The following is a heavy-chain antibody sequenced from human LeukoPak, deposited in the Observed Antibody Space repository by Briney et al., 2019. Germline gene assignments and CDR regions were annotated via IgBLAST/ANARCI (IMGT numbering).Heavy chain of an antibody. Sequence: GGSLRLSCAASGFTFSSYSMNWVRQAPGKGLEWVSSISSSSSYIYYADSVKGRFTISRDNAKNSLYLQMNSLRVEDTAVYYCARVNDGIAAADDGMDVWGQGTTVTVSS. CDR3: ARVNDGIAAADDGMDV. V-gene: IGHV3-21*01. CDR2: ISSSSSYI. D-gene: IGHD6-13*01. J-gene: IGHJ6*02. CDR1: GFTFSSYS.